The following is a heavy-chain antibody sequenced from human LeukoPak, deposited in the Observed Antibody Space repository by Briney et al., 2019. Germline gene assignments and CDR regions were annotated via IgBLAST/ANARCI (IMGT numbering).Heavy chain of an antibody. V-gene: IGHV3-30*18. CDR3: AKDRGSGYYGMDV. CDR1: GFTFSSYG. Sequence: GGSLRLSCAASGFTFSSYGMHWVRQAPGKGLEWVAVISYDGSNKYYADSVKGRFTISRDNSKNTLCLQMNSLRAEDTAVYYCAKDRGSGYYGMDVWGQGTTVTVSS. D-gene: IGHD3-10*01. CDR2: ISYDGSNK. J-gene: IGHJ6*02.